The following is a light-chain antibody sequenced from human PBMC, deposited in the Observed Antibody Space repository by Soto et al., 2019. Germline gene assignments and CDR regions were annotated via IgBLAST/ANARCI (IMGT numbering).Light chain of an antibody. J-gene: IGKJ4*01. Sequence: DIVMTQSPATLSVSPGERATLSCRASQSVSSNLAWYQQKFGQAPRLLIYGASTRATGITARFSGSGSGTAFTLTISSLQSEDFAVYYCHQYNNWPPLTFGGGTKVEIK. CDR3: HQYNNWPPLT. CDR2: GAS. CDR1: QSVSSN. V-gene: IGKV3-15*01.